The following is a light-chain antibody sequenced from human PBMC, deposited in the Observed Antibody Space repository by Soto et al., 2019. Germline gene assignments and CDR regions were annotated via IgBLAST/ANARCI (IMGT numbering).Light chain of an antibody. CDR1: QRVSSN. CDR3: QQYNNWPPCT. J-gene: IGKJ1*01. CDR2: GAS. Sequence: EIVMTQSPATLSVSPGERATVSCRASQRVSSNLAWYQQKPGQAPRLLIYGASTRATGIPARFTGSGSGTDSSLTISSPQSEDFAVYYCQQYNNWPPCTFGQRAKLEFQ. V-gene: IGKV3-15*01.